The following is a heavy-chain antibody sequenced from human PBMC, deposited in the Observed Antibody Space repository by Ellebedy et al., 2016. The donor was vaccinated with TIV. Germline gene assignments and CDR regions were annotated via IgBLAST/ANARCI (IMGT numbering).Heavy chain of an antibody. J-gene: IGHJ1*01. CDR1: GFTFSRFA. Sequence: PGGSLRLSCAASGFTFSRFAMSWVRQAPGMGLEWVATISYDSGKTYYADSVRGRFTISRDNSNNTLFLQLNSLIFDDTGLYHCANSGAIRPNYYHSSAYQDWGQGTLLTVSS. CDR3: ANSGAIRPNYYHSSAYQD. CDR2: ISYDSGKT. V-gene: IGHV3-23*01. D-gene: IGHD3-22*01.